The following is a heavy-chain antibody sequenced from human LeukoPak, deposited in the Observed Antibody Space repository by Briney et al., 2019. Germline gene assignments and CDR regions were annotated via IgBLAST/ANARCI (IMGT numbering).Heavy chain of an antibody. D-gene: IGHD6-13*01. CDR3: ARDTVGYSSSWYGP. Sequence: ASVKVSCKASGYTFTSYGISWVRQAPGQGLEWMGWISAYNGNTNYAQKLQGRVTMTTDTSTSTAYVELRSLRSDDTAVYYCARDTVGYSSSWYGPWGQEPLFTVSS. CDR2: ISAYNGNT. V-gene: IGHV1-18*04. CDR1: GYTFTSYG. J-gene: IGHJ5*02.